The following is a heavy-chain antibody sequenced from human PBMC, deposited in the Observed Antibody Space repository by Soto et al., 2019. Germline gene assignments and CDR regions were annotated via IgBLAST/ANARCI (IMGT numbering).Heavy chain of an antibody. Sequence: ASVKVSCKASGGTFSSCAISWVRQAPGQGLEWMGGIIPIFGTANYAQKFQGRVTITADESTSTAYMELSSLRSEDTAVYYCAREEFCSSTSCYKNYYYGMDVWGQGTTVTVSS. V-gene: IGHV1-69*13. CDR2: IIPIFGTA. CDR1: GGTFSSCA. CDR3: AREEFCSSTSCYKNYYYGMDV. J-gene: IGHJ6*02. D-gene: IGHD2-2*02.